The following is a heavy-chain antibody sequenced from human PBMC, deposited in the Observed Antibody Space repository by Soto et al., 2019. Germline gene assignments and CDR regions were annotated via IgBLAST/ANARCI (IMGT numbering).Heavy chain of an antibody. D-gene: IGHD5-18*01. CDR1: GGSISSGDYY. V-gene: IGHV4-30-4*01. Sequence: PSETLSLTCTVSGGSISSGDYYWSWIRQPPGKGLEWIGYIYYSGSTYYNPSLKSRVTISVDTSKNQFSLKLSSVTAADTAVYYCARGAWIQLWSGIDYWGQGTLVTVSS. CDR3: ARGAWIQLWSGIDY. J-gene: IGHJ4*02. CDR2: IYYSGST.